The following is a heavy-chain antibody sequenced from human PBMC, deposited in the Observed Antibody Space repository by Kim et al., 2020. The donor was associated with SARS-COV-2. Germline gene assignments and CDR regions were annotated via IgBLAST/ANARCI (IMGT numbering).Heavy chain of an antibody. CDR3: ASRRYSGTCYYFDY. CDR2: INSNGGTT. CDR1: GFTFSSHW. Sequence: GGSLRLSCAASGFTFSSHWMHWVRQAPGKGLEWVSRINSNGGTTSYADSVKGRFTISRDNAKSTLYLQMNSLRAEDTAVYYCASRRYSGTCYYFDYWGQGTLVTVSS. D-gene: IGHD1-26*01. J-gene: IGHJ4*02. V-gene: IGHV3-74*01.